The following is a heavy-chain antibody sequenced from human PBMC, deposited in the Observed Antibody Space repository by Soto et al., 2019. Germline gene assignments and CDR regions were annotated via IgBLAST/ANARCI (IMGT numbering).Heavy chain of an antibody. J-gene: IGHJ3*01. Sequence: QLQLQESGPGLVKPSETLSLTCAVSGGSMNRGSWLWSWIRQSPGKGLEWIGCIFYNGKTQYNPSRKSRLTISIESSQNQFSLKLTSVTAADTAVYYCARDSYESSAGGFNDGFDVWGQGTVVTVSP. CDR3: ARDSYESSAGGFNDGFDV. D-gene: IGHD3-22*01. CDR2: IFYNGKT. CDR1: GGSMNRGSWL. V-gene: IGHV4-30-2*06.